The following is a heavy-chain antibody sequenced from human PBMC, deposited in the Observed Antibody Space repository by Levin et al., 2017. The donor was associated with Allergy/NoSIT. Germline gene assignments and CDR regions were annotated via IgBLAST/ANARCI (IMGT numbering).Heavy chain of an antibody. D-gene: IGHD3-9*01. CDR3: ARDESAYYDILTGSLYFDY. CDR2: LSYDGSNK. V-gene: IGHV3-30-3*01. CDR1: GFTFSSYA. J-gene: IGHJ4*02. Sequence: GESLKISCAASGFTFSSYAMHWVRQAPGKGLEWVAVLSYDGSNKYYADSVKGRFTISRDNSKNTLYLQMNSLRAEDTAVYYCARDESAYYDILTGSLYFDYWGQGTLVAVSS.